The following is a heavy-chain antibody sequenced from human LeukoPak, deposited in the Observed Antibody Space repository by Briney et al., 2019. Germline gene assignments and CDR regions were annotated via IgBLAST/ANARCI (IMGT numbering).Heavy chain of an antibody. J-gene: IGHJ3*02. D-gene: IGHD6-13*01. CDR1: GFTFSSYA. Sequence: GSLRLSCAASGFTFSSYAMSWVRQAPGKGLEWGSAISGSGSRAYYAHTARSRFTISTDNSTSTPYMQTNSLRAAGTAVYYCAKVMWWAAAGTFHDAFDIWGQGTLVTVSS. V-gene: IGHV3-23*01. CDR2: ISGSGSRA. CDR3: AKVMWWAAAGTFHDAFDI.